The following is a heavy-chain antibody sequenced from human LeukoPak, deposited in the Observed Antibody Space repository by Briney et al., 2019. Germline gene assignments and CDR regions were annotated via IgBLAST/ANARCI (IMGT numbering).Heavy chain of an antibody. J-gene: IGHJ4*02. CDR1: GFTFSSYA. D-gene: IGHD2-21*01. CDR2: ISSSSSYI. CDR3: MKLPTMIIVIDTDFEY. V-gene: IGHV3-21*04. Sequence: GGSLRLSCAASGFTFSSYAMSWVRQAPGKGLEWVSSISSSSSYIYYADSVKGRFTISRDNAKNSLYLQMNNVRAEDTALYYCMKLPTMIIVIDTDFEYWGQGAQVTVSS.